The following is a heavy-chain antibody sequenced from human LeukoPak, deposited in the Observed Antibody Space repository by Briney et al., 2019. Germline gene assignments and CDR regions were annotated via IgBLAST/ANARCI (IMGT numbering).Heavy chain of an antibody. CDR3: ARRGLRFLEWSPYYFDY. J-gene: IGHJ4*02. V-gene: IGHV4-34*01. CDR1: GGSFSGYY. CDR2: INHSGST. Sequence: SETLSLTCAVYGGSFSGYYWSWIRQPPGKGLEWIGEINHSGSTNYNPSLKSRVTIPVDTSKNQFSLKLSSVTAADTAVYYCARRGLRFLEWSPYYFDYWGQGTLVTVSS. D-gene: IGHD3-3*01.